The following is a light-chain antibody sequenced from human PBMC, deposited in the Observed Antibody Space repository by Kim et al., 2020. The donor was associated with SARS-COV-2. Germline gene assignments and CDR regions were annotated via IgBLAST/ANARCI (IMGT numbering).Light chain of an antibody. CDR1: SSNIGSNT. Sequence: QSVLTQPPSASGTPGQRVTISCSGSSSNIGSNTVNWYQQVPGAAPKLLMYTNNQRPSGVPDRFSGSKSGTSASLAISGLQSEDEAVYYCVAWDNSLIVVLFGGGTQLTVL. CDR2: TNN. CDR3: VAWDNSLIVVL. V-gene: IGLV1-44*01. J-gene: IGLJ2*01.